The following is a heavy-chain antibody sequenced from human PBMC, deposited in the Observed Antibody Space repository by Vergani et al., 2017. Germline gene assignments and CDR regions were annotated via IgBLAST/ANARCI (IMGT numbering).Heavy chain of an antibody. J-gene: IGHJ5*02. Sequence: QVQLVQSGAEVKKPGASVKVSCKASGYTFTSYGISWVRQAPGQGLEWMGWISAYNGNTNYAQKLQGRVTMTPDTSTSTAYMDLWSRGSDDTAVYYCARVIAAAGLNLFEPWGQGTLVTVTS. D-gene: IGHD6-13*01. V-gene: IGHV1-18*01. CDR3: ARVIAAAGLNLFEP. CDR1: GYTFTSYG. CDR2: ISAYNGNT.